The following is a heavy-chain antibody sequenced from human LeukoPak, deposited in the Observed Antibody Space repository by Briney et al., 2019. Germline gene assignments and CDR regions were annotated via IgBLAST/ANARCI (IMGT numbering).Heavy chain of an antibody. CDR1: GFSLSTSGMC. D-gene: IGHD3-22*01. CDR3: ARAYYYDSSGHGAFDI. V-gene: IGHV2-70*01. CDR2: IDWDDDK. Sequence: SGPTLVNPTQTLTLTCTFSGFSLSTSGMCVSWIRQPPGKALEWLALIDWDDDKYYSTSLKTRLTISKDTSKNQVVLTMTNMDPVDTATYYCARAYYYDSSGHGAFDIWGQGTMVTVSS. J-gene: IGHJ3*02.